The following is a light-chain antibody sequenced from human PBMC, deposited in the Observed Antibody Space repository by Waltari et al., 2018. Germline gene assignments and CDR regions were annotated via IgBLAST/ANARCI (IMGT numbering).Light chain of an antibody. CDR2: EVN. CDR3: QSYDSKNTKV. CDR1: SGSIASNF. V-gene: IGLV6-57*03. Sequence: FILTQPHSVSESPGKTITLSCTRNSGSIASNFVQWYQLRPDRVPIPVIYEVNQRSSAVPDPFSGSIDRSSNSASLTISGLKTEDEGDYYCQSYDSKNTKVFGGGTKLTVL. J-gene: IGLJ3*02.